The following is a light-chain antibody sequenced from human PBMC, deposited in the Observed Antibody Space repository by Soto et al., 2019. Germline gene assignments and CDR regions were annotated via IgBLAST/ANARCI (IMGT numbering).Light chain of an antibody. CDR3: QQNYRTPLT. V-gene: IGKV1-39*01. CDR1: QSINIY. CDR2: DAS. Sequence: DIQMTPSPSSLSASVGDRVTIACRTSQSINIYLSWYQQEPGKAPKLLMYDASSLQSGVPARFSGSGSGTHFTLTISSLQREDFATYYCQQNYRTPLTFGGGTKVEIK. J-gene: IGKJ4*01.